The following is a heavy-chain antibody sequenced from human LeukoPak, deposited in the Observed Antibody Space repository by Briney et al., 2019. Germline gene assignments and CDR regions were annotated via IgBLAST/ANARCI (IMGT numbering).Heavy chain of an antibody. CDR3: ARDRYSSSWYIIHDGMDV. CDR1: GDSVSSNSAA. Sequence: SQTLSLTCAISGDSVSSNSAAWNWIRQSPSRGLEWLGRTYYRSKWYNDYAVSVKSRININPDTSKNQLSLQVNSVTPEDTAVYYCARDRYSSSWYIIHDGMDVWGQGTTVTVSS. CDR2: TYYRSKWYN. V-gene: IGHV6-1*01. D-gene: IGHD6-13*01. J-gene: IGHJ6*02.